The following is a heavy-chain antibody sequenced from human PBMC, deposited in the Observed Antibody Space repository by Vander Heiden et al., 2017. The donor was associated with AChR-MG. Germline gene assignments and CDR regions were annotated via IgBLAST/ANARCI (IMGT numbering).Heavy chain of an antibody. CDR3: AREVWDSSSSYWFDP. CDR1: GGSISSYY. J-gene: IGHJ5*02. CDR2: IYYSGST. D-gene: IGHD6-13*01. Sequence: QLQLQESGPGLVKPSETLSLTCTVSGGSISSYYWSWIRQPPGKGLEWIGYIYYSGSTNYNPSLKSRVTISVDTSKNQFSLRLSSVTAADTAVYYCAREVWDSSSSYWFDPWGQGTLVTVSS. V-gene: IGHV4-59*01.